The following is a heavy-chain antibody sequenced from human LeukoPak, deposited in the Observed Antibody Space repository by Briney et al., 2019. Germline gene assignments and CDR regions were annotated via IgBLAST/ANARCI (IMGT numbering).Heavy chain of an antibody. J-gene: IGHJ4*02. V-gene: IGHV3-21*01. CDR2: ISSSSSYI. CDR3: ARESKRKEDDY. Sequence: GGSLRLSCAASGFTFSSYSMNWVRQAPGKGLEWVSSISSSSSYIYYADSVKGRFTISRDNAKNSLYLQLNSLRAEDTAVYYCARESKRKEDDYWGQGTLVTVSS. CDR1: GFTFSSYS.